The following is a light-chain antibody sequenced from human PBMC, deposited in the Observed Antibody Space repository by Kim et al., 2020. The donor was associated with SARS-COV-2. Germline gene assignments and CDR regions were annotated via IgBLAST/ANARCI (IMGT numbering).Light chain of an antibody. CDR3: AVWDDSLSGWM. Sequence: QSVLTQPPSASGTPGQRVTISCSGDSSNIGSNYVFWYQQLPGTAPKLLIYRSNQRPSGVPDRFSGSKSGTSVSLAISGLRSEDEADYYCAVWDDSLSGWMFGGGTQLTVL. CDR1: SSNIGSNY. CDR2: RSN. V-gene: IGLV1-47*01. J-gene: IGLJ3*02.